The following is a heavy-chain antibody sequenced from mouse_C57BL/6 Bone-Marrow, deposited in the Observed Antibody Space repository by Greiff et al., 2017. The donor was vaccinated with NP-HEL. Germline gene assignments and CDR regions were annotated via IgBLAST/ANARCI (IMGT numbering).Heavy chain of an antibody. CDR3: ARGVAY. Sequence: QVQLQQPGAELVRPGTSVKLSCKASGYTFTSYWMHWVKQRPGQGLEWIGVIDPSDSYTNYNQKFKGKATLTVDTSSSTAYMQRSSLTSEDSAVYYCARGVAYWGQGTLVTVSA. CDR2: IDPSDSYT. CDR1: GYTFTSYW. V-gene: IGHV1-59*01. J-gene: IGHJ3*01.